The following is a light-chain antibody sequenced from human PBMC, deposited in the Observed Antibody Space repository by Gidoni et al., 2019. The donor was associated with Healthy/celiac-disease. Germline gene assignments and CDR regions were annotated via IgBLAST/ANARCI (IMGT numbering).Light chain of an antibody. CDR1: QSISSY. CDR2: AAS. J-gene: IGKJ3*01. V-gene: IGKV1-39*01. CDR3: QQSYSTLPT. Sequence: DTQMTQSPSSLSASVGDRVTITCRASQSISSYLNWYQQKPGKAPKLLIYAASSLQSGVPSRFSGSGSGTDFTLTISSLQPEDFATYYCQQSYSTLPTFXPXTKVDIK.